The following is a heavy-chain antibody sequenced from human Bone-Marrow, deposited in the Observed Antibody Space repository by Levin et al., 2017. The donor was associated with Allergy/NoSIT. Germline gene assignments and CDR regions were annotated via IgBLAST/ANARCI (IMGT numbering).Heavy chain of an antibody. J-gene: IGHJ4*02. CDR2: ISYNSAII. D-gene: IGHD3-22*01. CDR3: VKDMDETSGPGFDS. Sequence: GGSLRLSCAASGFTFDEYAMHWVRHGPGKGLEWVAGISYNSAIIDYADSVKGRFIISRDNAENSLYLQMNSLRPDDTAFYYCVKDMDETSGPGFDSWGQGVLVTVSS. CDR1: GFTFDEYA. V-gene: IGHV3-9*01.